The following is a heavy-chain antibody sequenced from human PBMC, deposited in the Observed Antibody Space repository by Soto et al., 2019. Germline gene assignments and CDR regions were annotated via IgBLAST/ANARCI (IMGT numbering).Heavy chain of an antibody. CDR3: ARMDYDILTGPPPYYYYYMDV. CDR1: GYTFTSYD. D-gene: IGHD3-9*01. CDR2: MNPNSGNT. V-gene: IGHV1-8*01. Sequence: RASVKVSCKASGYTFTSYDINWVRQATGQGLEWMGWMNPNSGNTGYARKFQGRVTMTRNTSISTAYMELSSLRSEDTAVYYCARMDYDILTGPPPYYYYYMDVWGKGTTVTVSS. J-gene: IGHJ6*03.